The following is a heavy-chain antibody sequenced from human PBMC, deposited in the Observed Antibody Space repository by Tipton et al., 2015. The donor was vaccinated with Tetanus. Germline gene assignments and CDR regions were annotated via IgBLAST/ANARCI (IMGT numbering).Heavy chain of an antibody. CDR1: GASINAGGYL. CDR3: ARDPYYNGGGYFDY. J-gene: IGHJ4*02. Sequence: TLSLTCTVSGASINAGGYLWTWVRQHPGKGLEWIGNIYYTALTSYSPSLNSRVRIAVDTSKNQFSLSLTSVTAADTAVYFCARDPYYNGGGYFDYWGQGTLVTVSS. V-gene: IGHV4-31*03. CDR2: IYYTALT. D-gene: IGHD3-10*01.